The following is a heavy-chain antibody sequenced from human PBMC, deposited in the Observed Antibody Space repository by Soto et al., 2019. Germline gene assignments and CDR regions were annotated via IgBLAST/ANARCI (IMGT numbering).Heavy chain of an antibody. D-gene: IGHD3-10*01. J-gene: IGHJ6*02. CDR1: GYSFTSYW. CDR2: IYPGDSDT. Sequence: ESLKISCKGSGYSFTSYWIGWVRQMPGKGLEWMGIIYPGDSDTRYSPSFQGQVTISADKSISTAYLQWSSLKASDTAMYYCARSLYYYGSGSYYRSYYYGMDVWGQGTTVTVSS. CDR3: ARSLYYYGSGSYYRSYYYGMDV. V-gene: IGHV5-51*01.